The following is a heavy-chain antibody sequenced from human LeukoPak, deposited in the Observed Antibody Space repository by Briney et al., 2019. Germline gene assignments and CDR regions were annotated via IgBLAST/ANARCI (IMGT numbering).Heavy chain of an antibody. Sequence: ASVKVSCKASGYTFTSYDSNWVRQATGQGLEWMGWMNPNSGNTGYAQKFQGRVTMTGDTSISTAYMELSSLRSDDTAVYYCARMHYYDSSGLNWFDPWGQGTLVTVSS. CDR1: GYTFTSYD. D-gene: IGHD3-22*01. CDR2: MNPNSGNT. V-gene: IGHV1-8*01. CDR3: ARMHYYDSSGLNWFDP. J-gene: IGHJ5*02.